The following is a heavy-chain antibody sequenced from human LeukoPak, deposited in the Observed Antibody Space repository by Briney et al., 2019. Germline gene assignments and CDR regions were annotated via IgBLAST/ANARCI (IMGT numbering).Heavy chain of an antibody. Sequence: GGSLRLSCAASGFTFSSYGMRWVRQAPGKGLEWVAFIRYDGSNKYYADSVKGRFTISRDNSKNTLYLQMNSLRAEDTAVYYCARANSLRFLEWYHYGYFDYWGQGTLVTVSS. D-gene: IGHD3-3*01. J-gene: IGHJ4*02. CDR1: GFTFSSYG. V-gene: IGHV3-30*02. CDR3: ARANSLRFLEWYHYGYFDY. CDR2: IRYDGSNK.